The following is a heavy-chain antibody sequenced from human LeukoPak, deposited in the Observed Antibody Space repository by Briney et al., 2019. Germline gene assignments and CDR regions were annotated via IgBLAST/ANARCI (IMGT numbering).Heavy chain of an antibody. D-gene: IGHD2-15*01. Sequence: PGGSLRLSCAASGFTFSSYAIHWVRQAPGKGLEWVAVISYDGSNKYYADSVKGRFTISRDNSKNTLSLQMNSLRAEDTAVYYCAKGVVSAFDIWGQGTMVTVSS. V-gene: IGHV3-30*04. J-gene: IGHJ3*02. CDR2: ISYDGSNK. CDR1: GFTFSSYA. CDR3: AKGVVSAFDI.